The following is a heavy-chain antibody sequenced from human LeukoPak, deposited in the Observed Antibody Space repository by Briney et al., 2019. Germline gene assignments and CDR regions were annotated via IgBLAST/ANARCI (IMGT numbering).Heavy chain of an antibody. Sequence: PGGSLRLSCAASGFTFSSYSMNWVRQAPGKGLEWVSAIFASGGSTYYADSVKGRFTISRDNSKNTLYLQMNSLRAEDTALYYCSKGRGPAAVAPDYWGQGTLVTVSS. CDR3: SKGRGPAAVAPDY. D-gene: IGHD2-2*01. J-gene: IGHJ4*02. CDR1: GFTFSSYS. CDR2: IFASGGST. V-gene: IGHV3-23*01.